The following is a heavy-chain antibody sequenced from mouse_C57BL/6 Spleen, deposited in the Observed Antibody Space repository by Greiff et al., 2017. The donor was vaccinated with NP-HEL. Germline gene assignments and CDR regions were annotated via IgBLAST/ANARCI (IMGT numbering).Heavy chain of an antibody. CDR2: IDPETGGT. CDR3: TRLGDGSSYWYFDV. J-gene: IGHJ1*03. Sequence: VQLQQSGAELVRPGASVTLSCKASGYTFTDYEMHWVKQTPVHGLEWIGAIDPETGGTAYNQKFKGKAILTADKSSSTAYMELRSLTSEDSAVYYCTRLGDGSSYWYFDVWGTGTTVTVSS. D-gene: IGHD1-1*01. CDR1: GYTFTDYE. V-gene: IGHV1-15*01.